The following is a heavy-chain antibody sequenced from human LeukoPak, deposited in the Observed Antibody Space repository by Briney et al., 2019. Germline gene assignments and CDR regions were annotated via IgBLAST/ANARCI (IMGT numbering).Heavy chain of an antibody. CDR2: MNIDGSEK. D-gene: IGHD3-22*01. Sequence: GGSLRLSCAASGFTFSSYWMGWVRQAPGKRLEWVANMNIDGSEKYYADSVKGRFTISRDNAKNSLYLQMNSLRAEDTALYYCAKANDYYDSSGSFDYWGQGTLVTVSS. V-gene: IGHV3-7*03. CDR3: AKANDYYDSSGSFDY. CDR1: GFTFSSYW. J-gene: IGHJ4*02.